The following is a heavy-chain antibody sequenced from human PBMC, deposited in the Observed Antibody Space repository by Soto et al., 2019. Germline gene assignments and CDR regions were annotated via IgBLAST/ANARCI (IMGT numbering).Heavy chain of an antibody. CDR3: ATGDFWSGSGAFDI. V-gene: IGHV4-61*03. J-gene: IGHJ3*02. CDR2: TYYSGST. Sequence: QVQLQESGPGLVKPSETLSLTCTVSGGSVSSGSYYWSWIRQPQGKGLEWIGYTYYSGSTNYNPSLKSRVTISVHTCKNHCSLKLSSVIAADTAVYYCATGDFWSGSGAFDITGQGTIVTVSS. D-gene: IGHD3-3*01. CDR1: GGSVSSGSYY.